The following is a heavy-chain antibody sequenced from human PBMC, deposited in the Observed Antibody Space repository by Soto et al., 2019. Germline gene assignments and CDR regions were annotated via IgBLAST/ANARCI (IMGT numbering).Heavy chain of an antibody. CDR1: GFSLNNYW. D-gene: IGHD5-12*01. J-gene: IGHJ4*02. V-gene: IGHV3-74*01. Sequence: PGGSLRLSCAVSGFSLNNYWMHWVRQRPGKGLVWVARIYRDGTTSYADSVKGRFTISRDNAKNTVSLQMNSLKDEDTAVYYCMRGNTGYGNFDYWDQGTLVTVSS. CDR2: IYRDGTT. CDR3: MRGNTGYGNFDY.